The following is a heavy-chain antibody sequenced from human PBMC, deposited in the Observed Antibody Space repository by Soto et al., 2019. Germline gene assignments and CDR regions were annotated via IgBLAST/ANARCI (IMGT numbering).Heavy chain of an antibody. CDR1: GFTFSSYG. Sequence: QVQLVESGGGVVQPGRSLRLSCAASGFTFSSYGMHWVRQAPGKGLEWVAVISYDGSNKYYADCVKGRFTISRDNDKTALYLQMNRLRAEDTAVYYCAKDKAPPYSRGWYFDLWRQVTMVTVSS. D-gene: IGHD6-19*01. CDR3: AKDKAPPYSRGWYFDL. J-gene: IGHJ3*01. V-gene: IGHV3-30*18. CDR2: ISYDGSNK.